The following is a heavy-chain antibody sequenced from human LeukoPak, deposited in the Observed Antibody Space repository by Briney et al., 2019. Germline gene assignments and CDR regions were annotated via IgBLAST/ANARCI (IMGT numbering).Heavy chain of an antibody. D-gene: IGHD1-7*01. V-gene: IGHV3-48*02. J-gene: IGHJ5*02. CDR1: GFTFSSYG. CDR2: ISSRSTTI. CDR3: AGDDSGTTEGDWFDP. Sequence: TGGSLRLSCAASGFTFSSYGLNWVRRAPGKGLEWLSYISSRSTTIYYADSVRGRFTISRDDAKNSLYLQMNSLRDDDTAVYYCAGDDSGTTEGDWFDPWGQGTLVTVSS.